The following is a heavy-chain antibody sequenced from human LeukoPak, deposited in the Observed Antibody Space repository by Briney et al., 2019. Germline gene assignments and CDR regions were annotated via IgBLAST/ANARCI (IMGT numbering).Heavy chain of an antibody. D-gene: IGHD6-13*01. J-gene: IGHJ6*03. Sequence: ASVKVSCKASGYTFTGYYMHWVRQAPGQGLEWMGWINTNTGNPTYAQGFTGRFVFSLDTSVRTAYLQISSLKAEDTAVYYCARSPFHGSSYIGHYYYYMDVWGKGTTVTVSS. CDR2: INTNTGNP. CDR3: ARSPFHGSSYIGHYYYYMDV. CDR1: GYTFTGYY. V-gene: IGHV7-4-1*02.